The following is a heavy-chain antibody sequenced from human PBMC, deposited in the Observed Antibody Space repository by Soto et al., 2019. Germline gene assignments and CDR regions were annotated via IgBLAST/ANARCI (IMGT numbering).Heavy chain of an antibody. CDR1: GYTFTSYG. D-gene: IGHD2-15*01. CDR3: ARGGLDCSGGSCYSFRYWFDP. Sequence: QVQLVQSGAEVKKPGASVKVSCKASGYTFTSYGISWVRQAPGQGLEWMGWISAYNGNTNYAQKLQGRVTMTTDTSTSKAYRELRSLRSDDTAVYYCARGGLDCSGGSCYSFRYWFDPLGQGTLVTVSS. V-gene: IGHV1-18*01. J-gene: IGHJ5*02. CDR2: ISAYNGNT.